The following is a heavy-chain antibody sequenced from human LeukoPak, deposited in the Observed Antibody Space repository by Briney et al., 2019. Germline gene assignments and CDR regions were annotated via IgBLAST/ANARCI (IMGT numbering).Heavy chain of an antibody. CDR1: GYSISSGYY. V-gene: IGHV4-38-2*01. CDR2: IYHSGST. CDR3: ARAYSKLDY. Sequence: SETLSLTCAVSGYSISSGYYWGWLRQPPGKGLEWIGCIYHSGSTYYNPSLKSRVTISVDTSKNRFSLKLSSVTDADTAVYYCARAYSKLDYRGQGTLVTVSS. D-gene: IGHD4-11*01. J-gene: IGHJ4*02.